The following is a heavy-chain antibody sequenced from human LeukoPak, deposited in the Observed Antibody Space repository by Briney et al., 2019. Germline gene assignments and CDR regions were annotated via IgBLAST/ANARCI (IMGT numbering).Heavy chain of an antibody. D-gene: IGHD3-22*01. V-gene: IGHV1-69*06. CDR1: GGTFSSYA. Sequence: ASVKVSCKASGGTFSSYAISWVRQAPGQGLEWMGGIIPIFGTANYAQKFQGRVTITADKSTSTAYMELSSLRSEDTAVYYCARATEYYYDSSGYYTVNWFDPWGQGTLVTVSS. CDR3: ARATEYYYDSSGYYTVNWFDP. J-gene: IGHJ5*02. CDR2: IIPIFGTA.